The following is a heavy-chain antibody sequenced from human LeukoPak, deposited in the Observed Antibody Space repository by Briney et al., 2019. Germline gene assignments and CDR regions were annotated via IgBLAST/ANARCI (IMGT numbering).Heavy chain of an antibody. CDR3: ARQYSSGYRSYYFDY. Sequence: SETLSLACAVYGGSFSGYYWSWIRQPPGKGLEWIGEINHSGSTNYNPSLKSRVTISVDTSKNQFSLKLSSVTAADTAVYYCARQYSSGYRSYYFDYWGQGTLVTVSS. J-gene: IGHJ4*02. CDR1: GGSFSGYY. CDR2: INHSGST. D-gene: IGHD3-22*01. V-gene: IGHV4-34*01.